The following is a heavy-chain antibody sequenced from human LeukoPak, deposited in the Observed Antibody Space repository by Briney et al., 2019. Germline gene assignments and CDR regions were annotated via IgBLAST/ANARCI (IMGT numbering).Heavy chain of an antibody. CDR2: FNPENGNT. CDR1: GYSFVGYG. CDR3: AREVAGGSDAFDI. D-gene: IGHD5-12*01. V-gene: IGHV1-18*01. J-gene: IGHJ3*02. Sequence: ASVKVSCKASGYSFVGYGITWVRQAPGQGLEWMGWFNPENGNTNYAQKVQGRVTMTADTSTSTSYMELRSLRSDDTAVYYCAREVAGGSDAFDIWGQGTMVTVSS.